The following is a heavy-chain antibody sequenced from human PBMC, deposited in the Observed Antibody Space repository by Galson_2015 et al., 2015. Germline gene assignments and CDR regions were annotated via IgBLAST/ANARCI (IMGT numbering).Heavy chain of an antibody. D-gene: IGHD1-14*01. CDR1: GFIFGTYA. J-gene: IGHJ6*02. CDR3: AKDRFTPLDLTQYYYVMDV. Sequence: SLRLSCAASGFIFGTYAMTWVRQAPGKGLEWVSTISRSGGRTYYPDSVKGRFTISRDNSNNTVYLQMNRLRDEDTAVYYCAKDRFTPLDLTQYYYVMDVWGQGTTVTVSS. CDR2: ISRSGGRT. V-gene: IGHV3-23*01.